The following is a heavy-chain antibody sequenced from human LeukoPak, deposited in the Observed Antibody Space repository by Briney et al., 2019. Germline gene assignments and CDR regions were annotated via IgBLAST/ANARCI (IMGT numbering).Heavy chain of an antibody. J-gene: IGHJ6*02. D-gene: IGHD1-1*01. CDR2: IYYSGST. Sequence: SETLSLTCTVSGGSISSGDYYWSWIRQPPGKGLEWIGYIYYSGSTYYNPSLKSRVTISVDTSKNQFSLKLSSVTAADTAVYYCARDRWNDAYYYGMDVWGQGTTVTVSS. CDR1: GGSISSGDYY. CDR3: ARDRWNDAYYYGMDV. V-gene: IGHV4-30-4*01.